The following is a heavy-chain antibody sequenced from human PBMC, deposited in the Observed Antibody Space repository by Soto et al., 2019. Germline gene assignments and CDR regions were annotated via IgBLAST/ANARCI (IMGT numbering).Heavy chain of an antibody. CDR3: ARNYEGLCSSTSCYVLWFDP. Sequence: GASVKVSCKASGYTFTSYGISWVRQAPGQGLEWMGWISAYNGNTNYAQKLQGRVTMTTDTSTSTAYMELRSLRSDDTAVYYCARNYEGLCSSTSCYVLWFDPRGQGTLVTVSS. CDR2: ISAYNGNT. CDR1: GYTFTSYG. V-gene: IGHV1-18*01. J-gene: IGHJ5*02. D-gene: IGHD2-2*01.